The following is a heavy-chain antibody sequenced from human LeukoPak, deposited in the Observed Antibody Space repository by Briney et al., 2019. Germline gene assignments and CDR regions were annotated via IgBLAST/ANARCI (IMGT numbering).Heavy chain of an antibody. CDR1: GFTFSGYW. D-gene: IGHD3-3*01. CDR3: ARDREMDTYYDFWSGYPGFDY. V-gene: IGHV3-7*01. Sequence: GGSLRLSCAASGFTFSGYWMSWVRQAPGKGLEWVANIKQDGSEKYYVDSVKGRFTISRDNAKNSLYLQMNSLRAEDTAVYYCARDREMDTYYDFWSGYPGFDYWGQGTLVTVSS. CDR2: IKQDGSEK. J-gene: IGHJ4*02.